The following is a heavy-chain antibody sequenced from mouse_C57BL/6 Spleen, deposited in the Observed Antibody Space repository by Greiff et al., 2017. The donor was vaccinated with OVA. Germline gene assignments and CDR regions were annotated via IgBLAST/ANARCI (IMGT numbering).Heavy chain of an antibody. J-gene: IGHJ3*01. CDR3: ARGDYDGDWFAY. D-gene: IGHD2-4*01. V-gene: IGHV1-26*01. CDR2: INPNNGGT. CDR1: GYTFTDYY. Sequence: VQLQQSGPELVKPGASVKISCKASGYTFTDYYMNWVKQSHGKSLEWIGDINPNNGGTSYNQKFKGKATLTVDKSSSTAYMELRSLTSEDSAVYYCARGDYDGDWFAYWGQGTLVTVSA.